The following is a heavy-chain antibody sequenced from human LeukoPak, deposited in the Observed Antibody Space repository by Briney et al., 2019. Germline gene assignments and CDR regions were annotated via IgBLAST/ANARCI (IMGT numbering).Heavy chain of an antibody. V-gene: IGHV3-11*04. CDR3: ARGAPMTTVTYYYYMDV. Sequence: GGSLRLSCAASGFTFSDYYMSWIRQAPGKGLEWVSYISSSGSTIYYADSVKGRFTISRDNAKNSLYLQMNSLRAEDTAVCYCARGAPMTTVTYYYYMDVWGKGTTVTVSS. CDR2: ISSSGSTI. D-gene: IGHD4-11*01. J-gene: IGHJ6*03. CDR1: GFTFSDYY.